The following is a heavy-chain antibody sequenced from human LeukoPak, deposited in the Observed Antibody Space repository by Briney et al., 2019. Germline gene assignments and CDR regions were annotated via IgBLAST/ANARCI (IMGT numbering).Heavy chain of an antibody. Sequence: ASVKVSCKASGYTFTSYDINWVRQAPGQGLEWMGGIIPIFGTANYAQKFQGRVTITTDESTSTAYMELSSLRSEDTAVYYCARGGSSWLNYYYYMDVWGKGTTVTVSS. D-gene: IGHD6-13*01. CDR3: ARGGSSWLNYYYYMDV. V-gene: IGHV1-69*05. CDR1: GYTFTSYD. J-gene: IGHJ6*03. CDR2: IIPIFGTA.